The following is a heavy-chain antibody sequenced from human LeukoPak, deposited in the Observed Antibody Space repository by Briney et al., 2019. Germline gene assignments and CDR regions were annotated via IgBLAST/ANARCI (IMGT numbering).Heavy chain of an antibody. J-gene: IGHJ6*04. D-gene: IGHD5-24*01. CDR3: ARGLEMATIRYGMDV. CDR1: GFSFSSYS. CDR2: ISSSGRAI. V-gene: IGHV3-48*01. Sequence: GGSLRLSCAASGFSFSSYSINWVRQAPGKGLEWLPYISSSGRAIYYADSVKGRFTISRDNAKNSLYLQMNSLRAEDTAVYYCARGLEMATIRYGMDVWGKGTTVTISS.